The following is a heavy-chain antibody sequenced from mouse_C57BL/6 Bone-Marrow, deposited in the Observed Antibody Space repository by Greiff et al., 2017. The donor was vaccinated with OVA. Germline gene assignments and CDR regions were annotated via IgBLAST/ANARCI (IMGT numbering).Heavy chain of an antibody. Sequence: VQLQQPGAELVKPGASVKLSCKASGYTFTSYWMHWVKQRPGQGLEWIGMIHPNSGSTNYNEKFKSKATLTVDKSSSTAYMPLSSLTSGDSAVDYCARFLGRGYAMDYGGQGTAVTVS. V-gene: IGHV1-64*01. CDR2: IHPNSGST. CDR1: GYTFTSYW. J-gene: IGHJ4*01. CDR3: ARFLGRGYAMDY. D-gene: IGHD4-1*01.